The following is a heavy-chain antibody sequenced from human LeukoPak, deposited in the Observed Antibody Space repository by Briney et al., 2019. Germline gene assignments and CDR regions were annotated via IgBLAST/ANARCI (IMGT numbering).Heavy chain of an antibody. CDR3: ARATGTTSFVMDS. J-gene: IGHJ5*02. Sequence: GGSLRLSCAASGFPFSSYSMNWVRQAPGKGLEWISYISSSGLTIYYADSVKGRFTVFRDNAENSLFLQMDSLRADDTAIYYCARATGTTSFVMDSWGQGTLVTVSS. CDR1: GFPFSSYS. CDR2: ISSSGLTI. V-gene: IGHV3-48*01. D-gene: IGHD1-7*01.